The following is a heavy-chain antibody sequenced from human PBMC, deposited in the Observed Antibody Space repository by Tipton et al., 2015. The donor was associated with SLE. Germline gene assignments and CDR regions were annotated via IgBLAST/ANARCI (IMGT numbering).Heavy chain of an antibody. CDR2: IYYSGST. CDR3: ASWSPVRTSGWSRFDY. CDR1: GGSISSYY. D-gene: IGHD6-19*01. J-gene: IGHJ4*02. Sequence: TLSLTCTASGGSISSYYWSWIRQPPGKGLEWIGYIYYSGSTNYNPSLKSRVTISVDTSKNQFSLKLSSVTAADTAVYYCASWSPVRTSGWSRFDYSGQGTLVTVSS. V-gene: IGHV4-59*01.